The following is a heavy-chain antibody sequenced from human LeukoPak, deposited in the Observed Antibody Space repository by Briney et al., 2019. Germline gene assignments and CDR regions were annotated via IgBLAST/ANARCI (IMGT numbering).Heavy chain of an antibody. J-gene: IGHJ4*02. V-gene: IGHV3-30*02. D-gene: IGHD2-8*02. Sequence: GGSLRLSCAASGFTFSSFGMHWVRQAPGEGLGWVAYIGYTGTDTYYADSVKGRFTISRDNSKNTVHLQVSSLRAADTALYSCARDLTERKYYIAYWGQGTLVTVSS. CDR1: GFTFSSFG. CDR3: ARDLTERKYYIAY. CDR2: IGYTGTDT.